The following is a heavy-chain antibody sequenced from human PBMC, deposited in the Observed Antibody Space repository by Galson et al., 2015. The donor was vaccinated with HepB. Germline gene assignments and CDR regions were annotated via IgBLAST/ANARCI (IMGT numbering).Heavy chain of an antibody. V-gene: IGHV1-69*06. CDR1: GGTFSSYA. CDR3: AREEGDWNYVGPSGGMDV. J-gene: IGHJ6*02. D-gene: IGHD1-7*01. Sequence: SVKVSCKASGGTFSSYAISWVRQAPGQGLEWMGGIIPTFGTANYAQKFQGRVTITADKSTSTAYMELSSLRSEDTAVYYCAREEGDWNYVGPSGGMDVWGQGTTVTVSS. CDR2: IIPTFGTA.